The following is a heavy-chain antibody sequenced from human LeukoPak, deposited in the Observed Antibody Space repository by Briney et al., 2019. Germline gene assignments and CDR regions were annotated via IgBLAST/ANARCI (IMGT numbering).Heavy chain of an antibody. D-gene: IGHD6-13*01. CDR2: ISSSGSTI. CDR1: GFTFSDYY. J-gene: IGHJ6*02. V-gene: IGHV3-11*01. CDR3: ARVDGAYSSSSPWYYYGMDV. Sequence: GGSLRLSCAASGFTFSDYYMSWIRQAPGKGLEWVSYISSSGSTIYYADSVKGRFTISRDNAKNSLYLQMNSLRAEDTAVYYCARVDGAYSSSSPWYYYGMDVWGQGTTVTVSS.